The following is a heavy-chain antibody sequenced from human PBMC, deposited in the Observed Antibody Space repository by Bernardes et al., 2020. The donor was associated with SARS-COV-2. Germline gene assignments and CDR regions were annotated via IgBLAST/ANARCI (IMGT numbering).Heavy chain of an antibody. V-gene: IGHV3-33*01. CDR3: ARDVAIQSDYDFWSGYINHYYYYYGMDV. CDR2: IWYDGSNR. CDR1: GFTFSSGG. J-gene: IGHJ6*02. Sequence: GGPLRLCCAASGFTFSSGGMHWVRQAPGKGLEWVEVIWYDGSNRYYADSVKGRFTISRDNSKNTLYLQMNSLRAEDTAVYYCARDVAIQSDYDFWSGYINHYYYYYGMDVWGQGTTVTVSS. D-gene: IGHD3-3*01.